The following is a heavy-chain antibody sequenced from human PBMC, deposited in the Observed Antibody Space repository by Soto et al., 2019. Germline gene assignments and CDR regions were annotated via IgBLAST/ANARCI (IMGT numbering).Heavy chain of an antibody. Sequence: ASVKVSCKASGYTFTGYYMHWMRQAPGQGLERMGWIDPNSGGTKYGQKFQGRVTMTRDTSINTAYMELSRLRSDDTAAYYCAPSRLYGGQRRAFDIWGQGTMVTVSS. CDR3: APSRLYGGQRRAFDI. CDR1: GYTFTGYY. CDR2: IDPNSGGT. D-gene: IGHD4-17*01. J-gene: IGHJ3*02. V-gene: IGHV1-2*02.